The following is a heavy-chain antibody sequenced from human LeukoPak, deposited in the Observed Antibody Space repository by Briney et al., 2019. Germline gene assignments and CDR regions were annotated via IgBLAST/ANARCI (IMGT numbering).Heavy chain of an antibody. J-gene: IGHJ4*02. Sequence: GASVKVSCKASGYTLTDHYMHWVRQAPGQGLEWMGRINPSSGDANCAQRFQGRVFMTRDTSISTVYMELSSLRSDDTAVYYCARGAAVGQTRDYWGQGTLVTVSS. CDR2: INPSSGDA. CDR3: ARGAAVGQTRDY. CDR1: GYTLTDHY. D-gene: IGHD6-13*01. V-gene: IGHV1-2*06.